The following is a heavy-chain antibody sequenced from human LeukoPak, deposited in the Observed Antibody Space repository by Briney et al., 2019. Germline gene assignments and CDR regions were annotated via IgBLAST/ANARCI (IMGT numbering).Heavy chain of an antibody. V-gene: IGHV3-11*04. Sequence: PGGSLRLSCAASGFTFSDYYMSWIRQAPGKGLEWVSYISSSGSTIYYADSVKGRFTISRDNAKNSLYLQMNSLRAEDTAVYYCARDCRGYSYGLYYYYMDVWGKGTTVTVSS. CDR2: ISSSGSTI. D-gene: IGHD5-18*01. CDR3: ARDCRGYSYGLYYYYMDV. CDR1: GFTFSDYY. J-gene: IGHJ6*03.